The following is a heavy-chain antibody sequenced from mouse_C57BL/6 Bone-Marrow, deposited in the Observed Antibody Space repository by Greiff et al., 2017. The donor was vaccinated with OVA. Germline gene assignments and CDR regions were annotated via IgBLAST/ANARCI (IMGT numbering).Heavy chain of an antibody. J-gene: IGHJ2*01. CDR1: GYTFTSSW. CDR3: AREGKFLHDY. V-gene: IGHV1S130*01. Sequence: QVQLQQSGSVLVRPGASVKLSCKASGYTFTSSWMHWAKQRPGQGLEWIGEIHPNSGNTNYNEKFKGKATLTVDTSSSTAYVDLSSLTSEDSAVYYCAREGKFLHDYWGQGTTLTVSS. CDR2: IHPNSGNT.